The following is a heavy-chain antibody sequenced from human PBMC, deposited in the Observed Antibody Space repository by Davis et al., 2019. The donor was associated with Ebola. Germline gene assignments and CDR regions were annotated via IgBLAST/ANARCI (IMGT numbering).Heavy chain of an antibody. J-gene: IGHJ6*02. V-gene: IGHV3-21*01. CDR3: ARDLYLGSWNYYGMDV. D-gene: IGHD2-2*02. CDR1: RFTFSSYS. CDR2: ISSSGSYI. Sequence: GGSLRLSCAASRFTFSSYSMNWVRQAPGKGLEWVSSISSSGSYIYYADSVNGRCTISRDNAKNSLYLQMNSLRAEDTAVYYCARDLYLGSWNYYGMDVWGQGTTVTVSS.